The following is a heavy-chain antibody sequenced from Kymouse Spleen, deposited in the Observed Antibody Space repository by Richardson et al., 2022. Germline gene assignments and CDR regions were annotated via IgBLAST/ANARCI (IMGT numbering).Heavy chain of an antibody. Sequence: EVQLVESGGGLVQPGRSLRLSCAASGFTFDDYAMHWVRQAPGKGLEWVSGISWNSGSIGYADSVKGRFTISRDNAKNSLYLQMNSLRAEDTALYYCAKDITPYSGAQGYFDYWGQGTLVTVSS. CDR3: AKDITPYSGAQGYFDY. V-gene: IGHV3-9*01. J-gene: IGHJ4*02. D-gene: IGHD1-26*01. CDR1: GFTFDDYA. CDR2: ISWNSGSI.